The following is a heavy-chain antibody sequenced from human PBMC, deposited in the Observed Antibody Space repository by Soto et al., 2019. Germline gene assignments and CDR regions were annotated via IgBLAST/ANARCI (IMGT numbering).Heavy chain of an antibody. CDR3: ARAHAPTLPFDY. D-gene: IGHD2-15*01. J-gene: IGHJ4*01. V-gene: IGHV4-59*01. Sequence: TLSLTCTVSDGSMRNVYWSWIRQPPGKRLEWIGFIFHSGNAKYNPSLKSRVTISIDTSKSQFSLSLDSVTAADTAVYFCARAHAPTLPFDYWGLGTLVTVSS. CDR2: IFHSGNA. CDR1: DGSMRNVY.